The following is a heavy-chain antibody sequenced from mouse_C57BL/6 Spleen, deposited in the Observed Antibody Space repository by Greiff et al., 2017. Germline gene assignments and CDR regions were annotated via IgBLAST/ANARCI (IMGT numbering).Heavy chain of an antibody. D-gene: IGHD1-1*01. Sequence: VQLQQPGTELVKPGASVKLSCKASGYTFTSYWMHWVKQRPGQGLEWIGNINPSNGGTNYNEKFKGKATLTADTSSSTAYMQLSSLTSEDSAVYYCARSHYYGSSFYAMDYWGQGTSVTVSS. CDR3: ARSHYYGSSFYAMDY. V-gene: IGHV1-53*01. CDR1: GYTFTSYW. CDR2: INPSNGGT. J-gene: IGHJ4*01.